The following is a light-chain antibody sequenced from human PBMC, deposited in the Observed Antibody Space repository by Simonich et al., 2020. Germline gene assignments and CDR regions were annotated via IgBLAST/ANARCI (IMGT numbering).Light chain of an antibody. V-gene: IGKV4-1*01. CDR3: QQYYSTPWT. J-gene: IGKJ1*01. CDR2: WAS. Sequence: DIVMTQSPDSLAVSLGERATINCKSSQCVLYSSNNKNYLAWYQQKPGKPPKLLIYWASTRESGVPDRFSGSGSGTDFTLTISSLQAEDVAVYYCQQYYSTPWTFGQGTKVEIK. CDR1: QCVLYSSNNKNY.